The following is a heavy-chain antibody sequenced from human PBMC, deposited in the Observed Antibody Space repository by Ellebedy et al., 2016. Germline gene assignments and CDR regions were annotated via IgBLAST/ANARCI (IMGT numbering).Heavy chain of an antibody. V-gene: IGHV4-34*01. CDR1: GGSLSGYY. D-gene: IGHD1-1*01. J-gene: IGHJ4*02. CDR3: AYRNNWQEPYLTY. CDR2: INHSGST. Sequence: SETLSLXXAVYGGSLSGYYWSWIRQPPGKGLEWIGEINHSGSTSYNPSLKSRVTISLDTSKSQFSLKLSSVTAAETAVYYCAYRNNWQEPYLTYWGQGTLVTVSS.